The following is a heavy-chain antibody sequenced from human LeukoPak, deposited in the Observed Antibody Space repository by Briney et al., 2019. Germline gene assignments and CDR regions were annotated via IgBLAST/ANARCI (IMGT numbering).Heavy chain of an antibody. D-gene: IGHD6-6*01. Sequence: SQTLSLTCAVSGGSISSGGYSWSWIRQPPGKGLEWIGYIYHSGSTYYNPSLKSRVTISVDRSKNQFSLRLSSVTAADTAVYYCARGVIAAVRYVHFDYWGQGTLVTVSS. J-gene: IGHJ4*02. CDR2: IYHSGST. CDR3: ARGVIAAVRYVHFDY. CDR1: GGSISSGGYS. V-gene: IGHV4-30-2*01.